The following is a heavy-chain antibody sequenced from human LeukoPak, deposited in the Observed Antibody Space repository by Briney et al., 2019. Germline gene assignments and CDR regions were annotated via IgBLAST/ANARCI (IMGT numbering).Heavy chain of an antibody. J-gene: IGHJ3*02. V-gene: IGHV4-59*08. CDR1: GGSISSYY. CDR3: AKRITIEDDAFDI. CDR2: IYYSGST. D-gene: IGHD3-3*01. Sequence: SETLSLTRTVSGGSISSYYWSWIRQPPGKGLEWIGYIYYSGSTNYNPSLKSRVTISVDTSKNQFSLKLSSVTAADTAVYYCAKRITIEDDAFDIWGQGTMVTVSS.